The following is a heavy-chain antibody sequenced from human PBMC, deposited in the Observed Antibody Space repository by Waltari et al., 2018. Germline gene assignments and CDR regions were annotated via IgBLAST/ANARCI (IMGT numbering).Heavy chain of an antibody. J-gene: IGHJ4*02. V-gene: IGHV4-39*07. CDR3: ARSVTRNFDY. CDR2: IYHSGST. D-gene: IGHD2-21*02. Sequence: QLQLQESGPGLVKPSETLSLTCTVSGGSISSSSYYWGWIRQPPGKGLEWIGSIYHSGSTKYNASLKSRVTITVDKAKNQFSRKLSSVTAADTAVDYCARSVTRNFDYWGQGTLVTVSS. CDR1: GGSISSSSYY.